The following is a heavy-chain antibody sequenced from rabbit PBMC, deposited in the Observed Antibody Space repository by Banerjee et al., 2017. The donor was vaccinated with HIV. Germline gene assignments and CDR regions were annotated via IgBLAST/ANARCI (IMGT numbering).Heavy chain of an antibody. J-gene: IGHJ4*01. D-gene: IGHD8-1*01. CDR3: ARRVSGSSDFNF. V-gene: IGHV1S40*01. Sequence: QSLEESGGDLVKPGASLTLTCTASGFSFSSSYWISWVRQAPGKGLEWIGCINTGDGRTYYASWAKGRFTVSKTSSTTVTLQMTSLTAADTATYFCARRVSGSSDFNFWGPGTLVTVS. CDR1: GFSFSSSYW. CDR2: INTGDGRT.